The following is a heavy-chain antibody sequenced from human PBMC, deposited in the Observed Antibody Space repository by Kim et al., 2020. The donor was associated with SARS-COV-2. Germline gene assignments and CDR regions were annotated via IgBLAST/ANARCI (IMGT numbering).Heavy chain of an antibody. CDR1: GFTFSSYW. CDR3: ARDLVLVRDYYYYGMDV. D-gene: IGHD6-13*01. Sequence: GGSLRLSCAASGFTFSSYWMSWVRQAPGKGLEWVANIKQDGSEKYYVDSVKGRFTISRDNAKNSLYLQMNSLRAEDTAVYYCARDLVLVRDYYYYGMDVWGQGTTVTVSS. V-gene: IGHV3-7*01. CDR2: IKQDGSEK. J-gene: IGHJ6*02.